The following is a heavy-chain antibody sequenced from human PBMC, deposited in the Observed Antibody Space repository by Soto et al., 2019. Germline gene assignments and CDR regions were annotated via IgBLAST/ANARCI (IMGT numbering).Heavy chain of an antibody. V-gene: IGHV1-69*02. Sequence: QVQLVQSGAEVKKPGSSVKVSCKASGGTFSSYTISWVRQAPGQGLEWMGRIIPILGIANYAQKFQGRVTITADKSTSTVYMELSSLRSEDTAVYYCARAYCSGGSCYGTDWFDPWGQGTLVTVSS. CDR1: GGTFSSYT. CDR2: IIPILGIA. CDR3: ARAYCSGGSCYGTDWFDP. J-gene: IGHJ5*02. D-gene: IGHD2-15*01.